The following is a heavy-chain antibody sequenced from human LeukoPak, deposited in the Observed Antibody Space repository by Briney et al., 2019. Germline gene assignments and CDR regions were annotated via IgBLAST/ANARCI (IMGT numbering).Heavy chain of an antibody. CDR3: ARDGGIPMIRNFFDP. CDR1: GYTFTSYY. Sequence: ASVKVSCKASGYTFTSYYIHWVRQAPGQGLEWMGIINPRDGGTTYPQRFQGRVTMTRDTSTSTVYMELSSLRSEDTAVYYCARDGGIPMIRNFFDPWGQGTLVAVSS. J-gene: IGHJ5*02. CDR2: INPRDGGT. V-gene: IGHV1-46*01. D-gene: IGHD3-22*01.